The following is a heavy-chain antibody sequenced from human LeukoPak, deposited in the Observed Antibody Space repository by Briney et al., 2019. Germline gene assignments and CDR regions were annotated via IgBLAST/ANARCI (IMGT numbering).Heavy chain of an antibody. CDR2: ISSSGSTI. CDR3: ARVRRYCSGGSCYFPY. CDR1: GFTFGSYE. J-gene: IGHJ4*02. D-gene: IGHD2-15*01. Sequence: GGSLRLSCAASGFTFGSYEMNWVRQAPGKGLEWVSYISSSGSTIYYADSVKGRFTISRDNAKNSLYLQMNSLRAEDTAVYYCARVRRYCSGGSCYFPYWGQGTLVTVSS. V-gene: IGHV3-48*03.